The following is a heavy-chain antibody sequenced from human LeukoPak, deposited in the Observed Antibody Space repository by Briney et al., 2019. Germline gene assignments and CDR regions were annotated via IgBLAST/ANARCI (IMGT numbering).Heavy chain of an antibody. CDR2: ISYDGSNK. D-gene: IGHD2-8*02. V-gene: IGHV3-30*03. Sequence: GRSLRLSCAASGFTFSSYGMHWVRQAPGKGLEWVAVISYDGSNKYYADSVKGRFTISRDNSKNTLYLQMNSLRAEDTAVYYCARVAVSGPTGWFDSWGQGTLVIVSS. CDR3: ARVAVSGPTGWFDS. J-gene: IGHJ5*01. CDR1: GFTFSSYG.